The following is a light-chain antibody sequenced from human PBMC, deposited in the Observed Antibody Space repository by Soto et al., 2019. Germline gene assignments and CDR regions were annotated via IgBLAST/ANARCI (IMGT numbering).Light chain of an antibody. CDR2: DAS. Sequence: EIVLTQSPATLSLSPGERATLSCRASQSVSTYLAWYQQKPGQAPRLLIYDASNRATGIPARFSGTGSGTDFTLTISSLEPEDFAIYYCQQRGNWPRTFGHGTRVDIK. J-gene: IGKJ1*01. CDR1: QSVSTY. CDR3: QQRGNWPRT. V-gene: IGKV3-11*01.